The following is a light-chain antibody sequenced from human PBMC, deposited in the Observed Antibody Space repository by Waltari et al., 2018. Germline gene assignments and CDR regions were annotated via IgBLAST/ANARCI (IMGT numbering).Light chain of an antibody. CDR2: GAS. CDR3: QQYASSPFT. V-gene: IGKV3-20*01. Sequence: EIVLTQSPGTLSLSPGERATLSCRASQNVRSNYLAWYQQKPGQAPRLLIYGASSRATDTPDRFSGSGSGTAFTLTISRLEPEDCAVYYCQQYASSPFTFGGGTKVEIK. CDR1: QNVRSNY. J-gene: IGKJ4*01.